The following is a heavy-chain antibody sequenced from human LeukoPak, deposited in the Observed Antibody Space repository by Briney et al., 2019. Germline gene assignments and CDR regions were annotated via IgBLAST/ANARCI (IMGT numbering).Heavy chain of an antibody. CDR3: ASSSGWYDYYYMDV. D-gene: IGHD6-19*01. CDR1: GGSISSYY. V-gene: IGHV4-59*01. Sequence: SETLSLTCTVSGGSISSYYWSWIRQPPGKGLEWIGYIYYSGTTNYNPSLKSRVTISVDTSKKEISLKLSSVTAADTAVYYCASSSGWYDYYYMDVWGKGTTVTVSS. CDR2: IYYSGTT. J-gene: IGHJ6*03.